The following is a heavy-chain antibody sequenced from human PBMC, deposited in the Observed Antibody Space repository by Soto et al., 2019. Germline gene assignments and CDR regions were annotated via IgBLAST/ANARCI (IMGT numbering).Heavy chain of an antibody. CDR2: IYYSGST. CDR3: ARGDRGGWENYYEGMDV. Sequence: QVQLQESGPGLVKPSQTLSLTCTVSGSSISSGDYYWSWIRQPPGKGLEWIGYIYYSGSTYYNPFLNSRVTLSVDTSKNQFSLKLSSVTAADTAVYYYARGDRGGWENYYEGMDVWGQGTTVTVSS. D-gene: IGHD1-26*01. CDR1: GSSISSGDYY. V-gene: IGHV4-30-4*01. J-gene: IGHJ6*02.